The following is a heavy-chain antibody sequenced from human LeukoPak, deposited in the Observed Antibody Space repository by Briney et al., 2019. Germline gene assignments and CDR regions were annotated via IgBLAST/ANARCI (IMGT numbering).Heavy chain of an antibody. CDR2: ISSSGSTI. D-gene: IGHD6-13*01. J-gene: IGHJ6*02. CDR3: ASFYSSSPNNYYYYGMDV. V-gene: IGHV3-48*03. CDR1: AFTFSSYE. Sequence: PGGSLRLSCAASAFTFSSYEMNWVRQAPGRGLEWVSYISSSGSTIYYADSVRGRFTISRDNAKNSLYLQLKSLRVEDTAVYYCASFYSSSPNNYYYYGMDVWGQGTTVTVSS.